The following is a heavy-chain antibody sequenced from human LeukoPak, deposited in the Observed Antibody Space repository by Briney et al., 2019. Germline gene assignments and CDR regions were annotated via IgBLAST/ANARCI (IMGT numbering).Heavy chain of an antibody. D-gene: IGHD3-10*01. J-gene: IGHJ4*02. CDR3: AREGRGSGSYTFDY. V-gene: IGHV4-59*01. CDR1: GGSISSYY. Sequence: PSETLSLTCTVSGGSISSYYWSWIRQPPGKGLEWIGYIYYSGSTNYNPSLKSRVTISVDTSKNQFSLKLSSVTAADTAVYYCAREGRGSGSYTFDYWGQGTLVTVSS. CDR2: IYYSGST.